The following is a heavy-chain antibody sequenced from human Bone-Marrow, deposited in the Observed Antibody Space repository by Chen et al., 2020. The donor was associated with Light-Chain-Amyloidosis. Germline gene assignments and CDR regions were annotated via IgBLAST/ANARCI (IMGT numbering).Heavy chain of an antibody. J-gene: IGHJ4*02. Sequence: VQLVESGGGLVQPGGSLGLSCVGPGLTFSNFAMTWVRQAPGKGLECVSVARGGDGPTYYADSVRGRFTIYRDNSKNTLYLQMNSLRAEDTAVYYCAKDRCTSISCSDFDYWGQGTLVTVSS. CDR2: ARGGDGPT. D-gene: IGHD2-2*01. CDR1: GLTFSNFA. V-gene: IGHV3-23*04. CDR3: AKDRCTSISCSDFDY.